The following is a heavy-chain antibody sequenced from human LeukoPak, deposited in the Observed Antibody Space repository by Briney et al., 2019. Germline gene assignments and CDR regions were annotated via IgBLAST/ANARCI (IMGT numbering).Heavy chain of an antibody. CDR1: GGSFSGYY. Sequence: SETLSLTCAVYGGSFSGYYWSWIRQPPGKGLEWIGEINHSGSTNYNPSLKSRVTISVDTSKNQFSLKLSSVTAADTAVYYCASTIFGVVRNNWFDPWGQGTLVTVSS. J-gene: IGHJ5*02. CDR3: ASTIFGVVRNNWFDP. D-gene: IGHD3-3*01. V-gene: IGHV4-34*01. CDR2: INHSGST.